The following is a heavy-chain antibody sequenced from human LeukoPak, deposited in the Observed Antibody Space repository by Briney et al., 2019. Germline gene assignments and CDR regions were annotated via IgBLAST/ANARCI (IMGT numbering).Heavy chain of an antibody. J-gene: IGHJ6*03. CDR1: GFTFSSYS. D-gene: IGHD3-16*01. V-gene: IGHV3-21*01. CDR3: ARVSPSPPEDYIWGSYHTNYYYYYMDV. Sequence: PGGSLRLSCAASGFTFSSYSMNWVRQAPGKGLEWVSSISSSSSYICYADSVKGRFTISRDNAKNSLYLQMNSLRAEDTAVYYCARVSPSPPEDYIWGSYHTNYYYYYMDVWGKGTTVTVSS. CDR2: ISSSSSYI.